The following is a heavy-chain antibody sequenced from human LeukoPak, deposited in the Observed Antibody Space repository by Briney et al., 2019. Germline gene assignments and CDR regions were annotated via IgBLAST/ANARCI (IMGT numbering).Heavy chain of an antibody. V-gene: IGHV4-34*01. CDR1: GGSFSGYY. D-gene: IGHD6-6*01. Sequence: SETLSLTCAVYGGSFSGYYWSWIRQSPGKGLEWIGEINHSGSTNYNPSLKSRVTISVDTSKNQFSLKLSSVTAADTAVYYCAWRRRYDSSLFWNFYLCGRGTLVTVSS. CDR2: INHSGST. J-gene: IGHJ2*01. CDR3: AWRRRYDSSLFWNFYL.